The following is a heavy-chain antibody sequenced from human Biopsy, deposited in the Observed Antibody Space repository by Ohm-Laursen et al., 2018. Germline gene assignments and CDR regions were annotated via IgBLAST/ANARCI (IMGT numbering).Heavy chain of an antibody. J-gene: IGHJ5*02. CDR2: ISGSGGST. D-gene: IGHD3-16*01. V-gene: IGHV3-23*01. CDR1: GFTFSNHA. CDR3: ARGRYELCGGCSFDP. Sequence: SLRLSCAASGFTFSNHAMSWVRQAPGKGLECVSGISGSGGSTYYADPVKGRFTISRDNSKNTLYLQMNSLRAEDTAIYYCARGRYELCGGCSFDPWGQGTLVTVS.